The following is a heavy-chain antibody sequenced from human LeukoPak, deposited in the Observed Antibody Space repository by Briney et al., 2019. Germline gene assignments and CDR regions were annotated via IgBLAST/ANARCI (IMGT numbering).Heavy chain of an antibody. CDR3: AKGGQDYDFWRFDY. CDR1: VFRFSVYA. V-gene: IGHV3-23*01. CDR2: ISGSAGRT. D-gene: IGHD3-3*01. Sequence: PGGALRLSCAASVFRFSVYAMRWVRQAPGKGLERVSSISGSAGRTYYTNSVKGRSTISRENFKNTVFLEMNNLGAEDTALYYCAKGGQDYDFWRFDYWGQGNLVIVSS. J-gene: IGHJ4*02.